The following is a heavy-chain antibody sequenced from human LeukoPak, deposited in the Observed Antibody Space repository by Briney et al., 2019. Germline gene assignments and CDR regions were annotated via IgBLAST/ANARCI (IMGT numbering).Heavy chain of an antibody. Sequence: PGGSLRLSCAASGFTFSSYAMSWVRQAPGRGLEWVSSICGIGGSTYYADSVKGRFTISRDNSKNTLYLQMNSLRAEDTAVYYCAKLWVMITFGGVIDIEAPGSSGDYWGQGALVTVSS. D-gene: IGHD3-16*02. V-gene: IGHV3-23*01. CDR2: ICGIGGST. CDR3: AKLWVMITFGGVIDIEAPGSSGDY. CDR1: GFTFSSYA. J-gene: IGHJ4*02.